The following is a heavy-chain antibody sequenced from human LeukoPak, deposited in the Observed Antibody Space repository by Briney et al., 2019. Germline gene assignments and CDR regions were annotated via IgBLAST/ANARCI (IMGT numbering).Heavy chain of an antibody. CDR1: GGTFSSYA. CDR3: ARPRITMVRGVISLGWFDP. D-gene: IGHD3-10*01. Sequence: ASVKVSCKASGGTFSSYAISWVRQAAGQGLEWMGGIIPIFGTANYAQKFQGRVTITADKSTSTAYMELSSLRSEDTAVYYCARPRITMVRGVISLGWFDPWGQGTLVTVSS. CDR2: IIPIFGTA. J-gene: IGHJ5*02. V-gene: IGHV1-69*06.